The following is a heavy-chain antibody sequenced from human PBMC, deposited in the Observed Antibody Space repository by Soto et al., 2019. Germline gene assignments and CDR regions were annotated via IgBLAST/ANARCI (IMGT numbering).Heavy chain of an antibody. Sequence: VGSLRLSCAASGFTFSSYAMHWVRQAPGKGLEWVAVISGDGRDKYHADSVKGRFTISRDNSKNTLYVQMNRLRAEDTAVYYCAKDRTPVADYYFDYWGQGTLVTVSS. D-gene: IGHD6-19*01. CDR1: GFTFSSYA. CDR3: AKDRTPVADYYFDY. V-gene: IGHV3-30*18. J-gene: IGHJ4*02. CDR2: ISGDGRDK.